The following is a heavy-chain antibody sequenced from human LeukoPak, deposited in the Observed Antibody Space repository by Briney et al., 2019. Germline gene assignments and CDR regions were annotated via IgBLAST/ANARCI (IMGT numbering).Heavy chain of an antibody. CDR3: AKDPEGARGWYFDL. CDR1: GFTFSSYA. D-gene: IGHD1-14*01. CDR2: ISDSGGDT. J-gene: IGHJ2*01. V-gene: IGHV3-23*01. Sequence: GGSLRLSCAASGFTFSSYAMSWFRQAPGKGLEWVSSISDSGGDTYYADSVKGRFTISRDNSKNTLYLQMNSLRAEDTAVYYCAKDPEGARGWYFDLWGRGTLVTVSS.